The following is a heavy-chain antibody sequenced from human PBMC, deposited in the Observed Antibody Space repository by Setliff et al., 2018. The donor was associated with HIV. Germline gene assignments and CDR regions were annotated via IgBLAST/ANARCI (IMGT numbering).Heavy chain of an antibody. Sequence: GESLKISCAASGSTFSTYTMNWVRQAPGKGLEWVSYISSSGNTIYYADSVKGRFTISRDNAKNSLYLQMNSLRAEDTAVYYCARGRGYSYGYNAFDIWGLGTMVTVSS. CDR3: ARGRGYSYGYNAFDI. CDR2: ISSSGNTI. J-gene: IGHJ3*02. D-gene: IGHD5-18*01. V-gene: IGHV3-48*04. CDR1: GSTFSTYT.